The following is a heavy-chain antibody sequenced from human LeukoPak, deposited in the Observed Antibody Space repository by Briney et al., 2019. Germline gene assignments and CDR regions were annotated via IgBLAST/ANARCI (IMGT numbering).Heavy chain of an antibody. CDR3: ARGSGRTSLDV. D-gene: IGHD3-10*01. CDR2: INPYNGDI. Sequence: ASVKVSCKPSGYKFTTYGITWVRQAPGQGLEWMGWINPYNGDINNPQQLQGRVTMTTDTSASTAYMELRSLTSDDTAVYYCARGSGRTSLDVWGQGTTVTVSS. CDR1: GYKFTTYG. V-gene: IGHV1-18*01. J-gene: IGHJ6*02.